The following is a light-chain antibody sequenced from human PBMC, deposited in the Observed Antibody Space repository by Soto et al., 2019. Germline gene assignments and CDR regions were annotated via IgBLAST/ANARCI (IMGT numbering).Light chain of an antibody. J-gene: IGLJ1*01. CDR1: SSDVGGYKH. CDR3: NAQRSSGTRV. CDR2: EVS. Sequence: QSALTQPASVSGSPGQSITISCTGTSSDVGGYKHVSWYQHHPGKAPKLMIYEVSNRPSGVSNRFSGSKSGYTASLTISGLQAEEEAAPYRNAQRSSGTRVFGTGTKVTVL. V-gene: IGLV2-14*01.